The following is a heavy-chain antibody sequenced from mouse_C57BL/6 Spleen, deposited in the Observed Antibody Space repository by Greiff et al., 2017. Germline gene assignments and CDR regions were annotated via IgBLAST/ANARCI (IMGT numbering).Heavy chain of an antibody. D-gene: IGHD1-1*01. Sequence: VQLKESGGDLVKPGGSLKLSCAASGFTFSSYGMSWVRQTPDKRLEWVATISSGGSYTYYPDSVKGRFTISRDNAKNTLYLQMSSLKSEDTAMDYCARHYGSFIDYWGQGTTLTVSS. CDR1: GFTFSSYG. J-gene: IGHJ2*01. CDR3: ARHYGSFIDY. CDR2: ISSGGSYT. V-gene: IGHV5-6*01.